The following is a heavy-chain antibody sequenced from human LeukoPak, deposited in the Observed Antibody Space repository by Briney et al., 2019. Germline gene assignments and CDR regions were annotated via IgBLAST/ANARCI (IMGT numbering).Heavy chain of an antibody. CDR2: INHCGST. Sequence: SETVSLTCAVYGGSFSGYYWRWLRQPPGKGLEGIGEINHCGSTNSNPSLKSRVTISVDTYKNQFSLKLSSVTAADTAVYYCARGTGGGRIIAARPRYYYYMDVWGKGTTVTVSS. CDR3: ARGTGGGRIIAARPRYYYYMDV. V-gene: IGHV4-34*01. D-gene: IGHD6-6*01. J-gene: IGHJ6*03. CDR1: GGSFSGYY.